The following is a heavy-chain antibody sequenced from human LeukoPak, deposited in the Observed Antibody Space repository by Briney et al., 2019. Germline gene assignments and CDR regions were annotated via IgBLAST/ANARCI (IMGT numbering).Heavy chain of an antibody. V-gene: IGHV3-30-3*01. CDR2: ISYDGSNK. D-gene: IGHD5-18*01. CDR3: AREEVTAMVPDHYYMDV. Sequence: GGSLRLSCAASGFTFSSYAMHWVRQAPGKGLEWVAVISYDGSNKYYADSVKGRFTISRDNSKNTLYLQMNSLRAEDTAVYYCAREEVTAMVPDHYYMDVWGKGTTVTVSS. J-gene: IGHJ6*03. CDR1: GFTFSSYA.